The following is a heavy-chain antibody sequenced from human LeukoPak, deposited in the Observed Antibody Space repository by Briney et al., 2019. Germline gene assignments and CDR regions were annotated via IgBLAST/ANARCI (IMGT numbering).Heavy chain of an antibody. D-gene: IGHD6-19*01. Sequence: GGSLRLSCAASGFTVSSNYMSWVRQAPGKGLEWVSIIYSGGTIHYVDSVKGRFTISRDNSKNTLHLQMNSLRAEDTAVYYCARVRWGSSGWFGGYWGQGTLVTVSS. J-gene: IGHJ4*02. CDR1: GFTVSSNY. CDR3: ARVRWGSSGWFGGY. CDR2: IYSGGTI. V-gene: IGHV3-53*01.